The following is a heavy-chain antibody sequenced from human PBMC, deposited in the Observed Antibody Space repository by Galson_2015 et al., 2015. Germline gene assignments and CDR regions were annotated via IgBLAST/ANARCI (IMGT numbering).Heavy chain of an antibody. CDR1: GFTFRNYA. J-gene: IGHJ6*02. Sequence: SLRLSCAASGFTFRNYALSWVRQAPGKGLEWVSTIVGGGGNTYFADSVKGRFTISRDNSKNTLYLQMNSLRAEDTAIYYCAIHNNGMDVWGQGTTVTVSS. V-gene: IGHV3-23*01. D-gene: IGHD1-14*01. CDR3: AIHNNGMDV. CDR2: IVGGGGNT.